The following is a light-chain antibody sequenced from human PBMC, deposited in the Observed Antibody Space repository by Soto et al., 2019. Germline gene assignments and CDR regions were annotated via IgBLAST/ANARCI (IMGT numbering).Light chain of an antibody. CDR2: LDSDGSH. J-gene: IGLJ2*01. CDR3: QTWGTGIHVV. Sequence: QPVLTHSPSASASLGASVKLTFTLSSGHSSYAIAWHQQQPEKGPRYLMKLDSDGSHTKGDAIPDRFSGSSAGAERYLTISSLQSEDEADYYCQTWGTGIHVVFGGGTKLTVL. V-gene: IGLV4-69*01. CDR1: SGHSSYA.